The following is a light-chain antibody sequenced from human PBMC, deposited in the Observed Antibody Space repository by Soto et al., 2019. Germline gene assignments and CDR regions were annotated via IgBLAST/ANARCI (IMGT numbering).Light chain of an antibody. CDR3: QQYNNWPPLT. J-gene: IGKJ5*01. CDR1: QSVSSS. Sequence: IVMTQSPATLSVSPGERATLSCRASQSVSSSLAWYQQKPGQAPRLLIYGASSRATGIPDRFSGSGSGTEFTLTISSLQSEDFAVYYCQQYNNWPPLTFGQGTRLEIK. CDR2: GAS. V-gene: IGKV3D-15*01.